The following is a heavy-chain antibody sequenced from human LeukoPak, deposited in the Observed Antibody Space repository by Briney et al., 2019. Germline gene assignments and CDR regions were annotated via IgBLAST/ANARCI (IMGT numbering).Heavy chain of an antibody. CDR2: IYWDDDK. D-gene: IGHD6-19*01. J-gene: IGHJ4*02. V-gene: IGHV2-5*02. CDR1: GFSLTTTGVA. Sequence: SGPTLVKPTQTLTLTCTFSGFSLTTTGVAVGWIRQPPGKALEWLALIYWDDDKRYSTSLKTRLTITKDTSKNQVVLTMTNMDPVDTATYYCAHKPSVAGIFDYWGQEALVTVSS. CDR3: AHKPSVAGIFDY.